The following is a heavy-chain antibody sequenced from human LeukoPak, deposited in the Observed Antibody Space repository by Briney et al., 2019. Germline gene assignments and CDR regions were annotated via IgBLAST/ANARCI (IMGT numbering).Heavy chain of an antibody. V-gene: IGHV4-4*07. D-gene: IGHD3-22*01. CDR2: IYTSGST. CDR3: ARESKSYDGSGFYHDY. CDR1: GGSIRNYF. Sequence: SETLSLTCSVSGGSIRNYFWSWIRQPAGKGLEWIGRIYTSGSTDYNPSLRSRVTMSVDTSRNQFSLKLTSVTAADTAVYYCARESKSYDGSGFYHDYWGQGTLVAVSS. J-gene: IGHJ4*02.